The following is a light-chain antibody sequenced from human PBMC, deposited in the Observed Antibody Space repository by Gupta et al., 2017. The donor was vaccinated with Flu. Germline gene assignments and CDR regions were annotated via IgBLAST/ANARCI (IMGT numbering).Light chain of an antibody. CDR3: LKDNSAPRT. V-gene: IGKV1-27*01. CDR2: GAS. J-gene: IGKJ1*01. CDR1: QGINNY. Sequence: PSSLSASVGDRGTVSCRSIQGINNYLAWYQKKPGKVPNLLIYGASIGHSGVPSRFSGSGSGTDFTLTISGLQPEDVATYYCLKDNSAPRTFGQGTKVEIK.